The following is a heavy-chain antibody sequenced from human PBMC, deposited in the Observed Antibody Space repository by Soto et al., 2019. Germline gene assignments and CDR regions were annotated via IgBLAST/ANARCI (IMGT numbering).Heavy chain of an antibody. D-gene: IGHD2-21*01. CDR3: ARASTVAYCGGDCYSNWFDP. CDR2: IYYSGST. Sequence: SETLSLTCTVSGGSISSGSYYWGWIRQPPGKGLEWIGSIYYSGSTYYNPSLKSRVTISVDTSKNQFSLKLSSVTAADTAVYYCARASTVAYCGGDCYSNWFDPWGQGTLVTVSS. V-gene: IGHV4-39*01. J-gene: IGHJ5*02. CDR1: GGSISSGSYY.